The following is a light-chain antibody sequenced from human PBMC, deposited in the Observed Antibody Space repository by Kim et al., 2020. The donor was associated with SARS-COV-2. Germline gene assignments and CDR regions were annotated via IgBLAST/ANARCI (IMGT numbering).Light chain of an antibody. CDR2: DAS. CDR1: QSVSSY. J-gene: IGKJ4*01. CDR3: QQRSNWPPGGT. V-gene: IGKV3-11*01. Sequence: PGERAPRSCRARQSVSSYLAWYQQKPGQAPRLLIYDASNRATGIPARFSGSGSGTDFTLTISSLEPEDFAVYYCQQRSNWPPGGTFGGGTKVDIK.